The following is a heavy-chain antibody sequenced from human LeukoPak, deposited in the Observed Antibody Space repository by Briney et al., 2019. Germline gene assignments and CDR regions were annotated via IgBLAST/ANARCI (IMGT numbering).Heavy chain of an antibody. CDR1: GFXFSTYG. V-gene: IGHV3-48*02. CDR3: ARDQYDTSGYYDY. J-gene: IGHJ4*02. D-gene: IGHD3-22*01. CDR2: ISSSSTTI. Sequence: GGSLRLSCGASGFXFSTYGMNWVRQAPGKGLEWVSYISSSSTTIYYGDSVKGRCTISRDDAKNALYLQMNSLRDEDTAVYYCARDQYDTSGYYDYWGQGTLVTVSS.